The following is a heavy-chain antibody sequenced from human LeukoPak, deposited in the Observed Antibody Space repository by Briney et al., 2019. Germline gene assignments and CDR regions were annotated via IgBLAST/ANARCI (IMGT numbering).Heavy chain of an antibody. J-gene: IGHJ4*02. CDR1: GFTFSSYS. D-gene: IGHD2-8*01. V-gene: IGHV3-21*01. Sequence: GGSLRLSCAASGFTFSSYSMNWVRQAPGKGLEWVSSISSSSYIYYADSVKGRFTISRDNAKNSLYLQMNSLRAEDTAVYYCSRENGAFSPFGYWGQGTLVTVPS. CDR2: ISSSSYI. CDR3: SRENGAFSPFGY.